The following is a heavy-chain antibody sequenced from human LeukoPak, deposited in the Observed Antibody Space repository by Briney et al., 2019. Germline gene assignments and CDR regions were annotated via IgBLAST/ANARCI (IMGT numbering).Heavy chain of an antibody. J-gene: IGHJ6*04. D-gene: IGHD2-2*01. CDR2: IYTSGST. V-gene: IGHV4-4*07. Sequence: PSETLSLTCTVSGGSISSYYWGWVRQPAGKGLEWIGRIYTSGSTNYNPSLKSRVTMSVDTSKNQFSLKLSSVTAADTAVYYVASARTTAFMAVGGKGTTVTVSS. CDR1: GGSISSYY. CDR3: ASARTTAFMAV.